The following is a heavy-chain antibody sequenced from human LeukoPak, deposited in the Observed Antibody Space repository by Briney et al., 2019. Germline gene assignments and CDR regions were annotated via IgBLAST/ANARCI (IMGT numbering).Heavy chain of an antibody. CDR2: IKQDGSEK. V-gene: IGHV3-7*01. J-gene: IGHJ4*02. Sequence: PGGSLRLSCAASGFTFSSYWMSWVRQAPGKGLEWVANIKQDGSEKYYVDSVKGRFTISRDNAKNSLYLQMNSLRAEDTAVYYCARDRGYCTSTSCPLFDYWGQGTRVTVSS. CDR1: GFTFSSYW. D-gene: IGHD2-2*01. CDR3: ARDRGYCTSTSCPLFDY.